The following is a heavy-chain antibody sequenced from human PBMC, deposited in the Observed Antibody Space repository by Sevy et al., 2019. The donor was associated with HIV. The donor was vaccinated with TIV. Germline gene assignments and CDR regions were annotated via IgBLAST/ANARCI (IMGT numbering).Heavy chain of an antibody. D-gene: IGHD3-10*01. J-gene: IGHJ4*02. V-gene: IGHV3-7*01. CDR3: ARSDEDGPQLVWYGELLSKFDY. CDR1: GFTFKNYW. CDR2: MKPDGSEK. Sequence: GGSLRLSCVASGFTFKNYWLNWVRQAPGKGLEWVANMKPDGSEKYYSDSVKGRFTISRDNAKNSLFLQMNSLRVEDTAVYYCARSDEDGPQLVWYGELLSKFDYWGQGNLVTVSS.